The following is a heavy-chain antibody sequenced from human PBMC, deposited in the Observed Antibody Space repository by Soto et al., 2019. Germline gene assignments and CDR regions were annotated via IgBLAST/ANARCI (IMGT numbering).Heavy chain of an antibody. CDR2: ISSSSSYI. J-gene: IGHJ4*02. Sequence: PGGSLRLSCAASGFTFSSYGMNWVRQAPGKGLEWVSSISSSSSYIYYADSVKGRFTISRDNAKNSLYLQMNSLRAEDTAVYYCARDGWLDTDYWGQGTLVTVSS. CDR3: ARDGWLDTDY. D-gene: IGHD6-19*01. CDR1: GFTFSSYG. V-gene: IGHV3-21*01.